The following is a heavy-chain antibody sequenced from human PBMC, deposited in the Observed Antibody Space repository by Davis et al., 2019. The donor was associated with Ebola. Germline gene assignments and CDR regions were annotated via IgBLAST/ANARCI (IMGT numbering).Heavy chain of an antibody. D-gene: IGHD6-13*01. V-gene: IGHV1-18*01. CDR3: ARDRGMIAAAGTVDY. CDR1: GYTFTSYG. CDR2: ISAYNGNT. Sequence: AASVKVSCKASGYTFTSYGISWVRQAPGQGLEWMGWISAYNGNTNYAQKLQGRVTMTTDTSTSTAYMELRSLRSADTAVYYCARDRGMIAAAGTVDYWGQGTLVTVSS. J-gene: IGHJ4*02.